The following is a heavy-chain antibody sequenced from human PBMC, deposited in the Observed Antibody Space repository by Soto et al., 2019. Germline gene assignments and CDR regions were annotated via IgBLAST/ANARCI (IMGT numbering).Heavy chain of an antibody. D-gene: IGHD6-13*01. V-gene: IGHV4-59*08. CDR1: GGSISSYY. J-gene: IGHJ6*02. CDR2: IYYSGST. CDR3: ARLGYSSTWYEPYGMDV. Sequence: QVQLQESGPGLVKPSETLSLTCTVSGGSISSYYWSWIRQPPGKGLEWIGYIYYSGSTNYNPSLKRRVTISVDTSKNQFSLKLSSVTAADTAVYYCARLGYSSTWYEPYGMDVWGQGTTVTVSS.